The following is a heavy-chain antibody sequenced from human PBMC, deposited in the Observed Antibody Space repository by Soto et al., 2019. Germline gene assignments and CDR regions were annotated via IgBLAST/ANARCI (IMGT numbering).Heavy chain of an antibody. J-gene: IGHJ5*02. Sequence: EVQLVESGGGLVQPGGSLRLSCAASGFTFTNHWMHWVRQAPGKGLVWVSRINDDGSTTDYADYVKGRLTISRDNAKNTVYLQMNSLRAEDTALYYCPRGAYRAYWFDPWGQGTLVTVSS. CDR1: GFTFTNHW. CDR3: PRGAYRAYWFDP. CDR2: INDDGSTT. V-gene: IGHV3-74*01. D-gene: IGHD2-21*01.